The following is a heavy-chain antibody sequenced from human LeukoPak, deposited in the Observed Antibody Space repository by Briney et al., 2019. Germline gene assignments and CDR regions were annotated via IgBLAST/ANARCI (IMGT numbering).Heavy chain of an antibody. CDR3: ATARVRLGELSLPEVRDD. CDR2: INPNSGGT. J-gene: IGHJ4*02. CDR1: GYTFTSYG. V-gene: IGHV1-2*02. Sequence: PLASVKVSCKASGYTFTSYGISWVRQAPGQGLEWMGWINPNSGGTNYAQKFQGRVTMTRDTSISTAYMELSRLRSDDTAVYYCATARVRLGELSLPEVRDDWGQGTLISVSS. D-gene: IGHD3-16*02.